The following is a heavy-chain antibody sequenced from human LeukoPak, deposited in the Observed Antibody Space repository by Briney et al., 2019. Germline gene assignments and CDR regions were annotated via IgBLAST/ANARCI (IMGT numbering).Heavy chain of an antibody. V-gene: IGHV3-7*01. Sequence: GGSLRLSCTASGFTFGSYWMSWVRQAPGKGLEWVARMKYDGSVESYADSVRGRFTISRDNAKNSLYLQMNSLRSEDTAVYYCARDFVLGQPLVALDPWGQGTLVTVSS. CDR1: GFTFGSYW. CDR2: MKYDGSVE. D-gene: IGHD2-2*01. CDR3: ARDFVLGQPLVALDP. J-gene: IGHJ5*02.